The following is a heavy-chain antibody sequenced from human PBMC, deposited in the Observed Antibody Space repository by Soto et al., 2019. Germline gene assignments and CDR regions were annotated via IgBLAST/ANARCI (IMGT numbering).Heavy chain of an antibody. J-gene: IGHJ4*02. CDR3: ARESGGTVVNQPYFDY. V-gene: IGHV3-30-3*01. CDR2: ISYDGSNK. Sequence: QVQLVESGGGVVQPGRSLRLSCAASGFTFSSYAMHWVRQAPGKGLEWVAVISYDGSNKYYADSVKGRFTISRDNSKNPLYLQMNSLRAEDTAVYYCARESGGTVVNQPYFDYWGQGTLVTVSS. D-gene: IGHD2-15*01. CDR1: GFTFSSYA.